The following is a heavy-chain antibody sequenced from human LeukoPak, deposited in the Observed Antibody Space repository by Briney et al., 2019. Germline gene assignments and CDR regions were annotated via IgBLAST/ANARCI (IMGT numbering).Heavy chain of an antibody. Sequence: GASVKVSCKASGYTFTSYDINWVRQATGQGLEWMGWMNPNSGNTGYAQKFQGRVTMTRNTSISTAYMELSSLRSEDTAVYCCARGGYDFWSGYYPSKGMDVWGQGTTVTVSS. V-gene: IGHV1-8*01. CDR2: MNPNSGNT. CDR1: GYTFTSYD. J-gene: IGHJ6*02. D-gene: IGHD3-3*01. CDR3: ARGGYDFWSGYYPSKGMDV.